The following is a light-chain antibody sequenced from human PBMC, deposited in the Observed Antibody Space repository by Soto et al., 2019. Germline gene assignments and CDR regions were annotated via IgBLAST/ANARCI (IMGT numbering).Light chain of an antibody. J-gene: IGKJ5*01. CDR1: QSVSSNY. CDR3: QQYGRSPLT. V-gene: IGKV3-20*01. Sequence: EIVLTQSPGTLSLSPGERATLSCRASQSVSSNYLVWYQQKPGQTPRLLIYGASNRATGIPDRFSGSGSGTDFTLTISRLEPEDFALYYCQQYGRSPLTFGQGTRLEIK. CDR2: GAS.